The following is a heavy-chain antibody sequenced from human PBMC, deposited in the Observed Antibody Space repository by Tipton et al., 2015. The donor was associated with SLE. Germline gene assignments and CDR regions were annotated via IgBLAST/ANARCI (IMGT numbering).Heavy chain of an antibody. J-gene: IGHJ6*02. CDR2: INHSGST. V-gene: IGHV4-34*01. Sequence: TLSLTCGVYGGSFSGYRWSWIRQPPGKGLEWIGEINHSGSTNYNPSLKSRVTISVDTSKNQFSLKLSSVTAADTAVYYCAGGGYYYDRSGGDYGMDVWGQGTTVTVSS. CDR3: AGGGYYYDRSGGDYGMDV. D-gene: IGHD3-22*01. CDR1: GGSFSGYR.